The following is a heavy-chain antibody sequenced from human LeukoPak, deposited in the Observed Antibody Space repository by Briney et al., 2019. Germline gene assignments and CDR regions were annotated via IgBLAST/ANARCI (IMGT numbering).Heavy chain of an antibody. CDR2: ISGSSGGNT. D-gene: IGHD6-19*01. J-gene: IGHJ4*02. Sequence: PGGSLRLSCAASGFTFSAYGMNWVRQAPGKGLAWVAGISGSSGGNTYYADSVKRRFTISRDNSKKTLYLQMNSLRAEDTAVYYCAKGHIDSSGGYNYFDYWGQGTLVTVSS. CDR3: AKGHIDSSGGYNYFDY. V-gene: IGHV3-23*01. CDR1: GFTFSAYG.